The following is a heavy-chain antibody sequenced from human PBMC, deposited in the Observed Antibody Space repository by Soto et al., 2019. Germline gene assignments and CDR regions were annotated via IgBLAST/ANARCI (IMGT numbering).Heavy chain of an antibody. D-gene: IGHD6-13*01. CDR1: GDAVSRSYYY. CDR3: PRSGSRRQTSPSGMDV. J-gene: IGHJ6*02. V-gene: IGHV4-39*01. CDR2: IFYSGST. Sequence: AETLSLTCTVCGDAVSRSYYYWGWVRQPPGKGLEWIGSIFYSGSTYYNPSLKSRVTISVDTSKNQLSLKLSSVTAEETAVYHSPRSGSRRQTSPSGMDVWGPGPTVPVSS.